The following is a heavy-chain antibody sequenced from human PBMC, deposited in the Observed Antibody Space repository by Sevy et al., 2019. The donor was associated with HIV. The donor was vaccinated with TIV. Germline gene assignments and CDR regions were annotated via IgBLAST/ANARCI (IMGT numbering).Heavy chain of an antibody. D-gene: IGHD2-2*01. Sequence: GGSLRLSCAASGFTFSNFGMSWVRQAPGKGLEWVSTISGSGGTTYYADSVKGRLTISRDNSKKTLYLQMNSLRAEDTALYYCAKGDTSTRYYYYGMDVWGQGTAVTVSS. CDR2: ISGSGGTT. CDR3: AKGDTSTRYYYYGMDV. V-gene: IGHV3-23*01. CDR1: GFTFSNFG. J-gene: IGHJ6*02.